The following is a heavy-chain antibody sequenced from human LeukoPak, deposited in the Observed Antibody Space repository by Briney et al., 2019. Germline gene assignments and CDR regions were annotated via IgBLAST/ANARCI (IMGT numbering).Heavy chain of an antibody. Sequence: ASVKVSCKASGYTFTGYYMHWVRQAPGQGLEWMGWINPNSGGTNYAQKFQGGVTMTRDTSISTAYMELSRLRSDDTAVYYCASSGYCSGGSCYSGGYYYGMDVWGQGTTVTVSS. D-gene: IGHD2-15*01. V-gene: IGHV1-2*02. CDR1: GYTFTGYY. CDR3: ASSGYCSGGSCYSGGYYYGMDV. CDR2: INPNSGGT. J-gene: IGHJ6*02.